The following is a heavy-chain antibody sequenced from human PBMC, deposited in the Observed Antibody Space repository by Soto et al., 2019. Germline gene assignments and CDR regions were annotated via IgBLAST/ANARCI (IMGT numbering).Heavy chain of an antibody. Sequence: GGSLRLSCAASGFTFSSYAMSWVRQAPGKGLEWVSAISGSGGSTYYADSVKGRFTISRDNSKNTLYLQMNSLRAEDTAVYYCAKDGDIVVVVAATYFDYWGQGTLVTVSS. D-gene: IGHD2-15*01. CDR2: ISGSGGST. J-gene: IGHJ4*02. CDR3: AKDGDIVVVVAATYFDY. V-gene: IGHV3-23*01. CDR1: GFTFSSYA.